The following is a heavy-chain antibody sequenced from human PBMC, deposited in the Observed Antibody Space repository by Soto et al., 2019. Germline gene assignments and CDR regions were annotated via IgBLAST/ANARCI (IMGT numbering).Heavy chain of an antibody. CDR2: IYYSGIT. CDR1: GGSISRYW. D-gene: IGHD1-20*01. V-gene: IGHV4-59*01. Sequence: SETRSLTWTVSGGSISRYWWSWIRQPPGKGLEWIGYIYYSGITNYNPSLKSRVTISVDTTKNQFSLKLSSVTAADTAVYYCARYKSNYYYGMDVWGQGTTVT. J-gene: IGHJ6*02. CDR3: ARYKSNYYYGMDV.